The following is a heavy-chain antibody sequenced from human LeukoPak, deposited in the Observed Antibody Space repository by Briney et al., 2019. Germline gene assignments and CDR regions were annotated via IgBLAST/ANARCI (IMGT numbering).Heavy chain of an antibody. D-gene: IGHD1-1*01. CDR3: ARGANWSPDSFDY. CDR2: IYTSGST. V-gene: IGHV4-4*07. CDR1: GDSISSYY. J-gene: IGHJ4*02. Sequence: PSQTLSLTCTVSGDSISSYYWSWIRQPAGKGLEWIGRIYTSGSTNYNPSLKSRITMSVATSKNQFSLKLSSGTAADTAVYYCARGANWSPDSFDYWGQGTLVTVSS.